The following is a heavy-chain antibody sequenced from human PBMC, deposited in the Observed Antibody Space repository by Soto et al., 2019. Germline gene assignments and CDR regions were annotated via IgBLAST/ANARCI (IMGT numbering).Heavy chain of an antibody. J-gene: IGHJ4*02. Sequence: ASVKVSGKASGYTFTGYYMHWVRQAPGQGLEWMGWINPNSGGTNYAQKFQGRVTTTRDTSISTAYMELSRLRSDDTAVYYCAATYYYDSSGYYGLDYWGQGTLVTVSS. CDR3: AATYYYDSSGYYGLDY. CDR2: INPNSGGT. CDR1: GYTFTGYY. V-gene: IGHV1-2*02. D-gene: IGHD3-22*01.